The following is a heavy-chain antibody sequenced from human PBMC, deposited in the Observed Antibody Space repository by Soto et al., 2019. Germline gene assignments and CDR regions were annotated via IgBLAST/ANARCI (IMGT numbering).Heavy chain of an antibody. CDR1: GGTFSSYA. Sequence: ASVKVSCKASGGTFSSYAISWVRQAPGQGLEWMGWISAYNGNTNYAQKLQGRVTMTTDTSTSTAYMELRSLRSDDTAVYYCARDSAGQVDAFDIWGQGTMVTVSS. J-gene: IGHJ3*02. D-gene: IGHD2-15*01. CDR2: ISAYNGNT. V-gene: IGHV1-18*01. CDR3: ARDSAGQVDAFDI.